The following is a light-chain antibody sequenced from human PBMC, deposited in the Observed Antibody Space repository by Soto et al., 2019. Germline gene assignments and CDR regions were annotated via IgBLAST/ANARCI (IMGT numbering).Light chain of an antibody. CDR2: KAS. Sequence: DIQMTQSPSTLSASVGDRVTITCRASQSISSWLAWYQQKPGKAPNLLIYKASSLATGVPSRFSGSGAGTEFTLTSSSLQPDDWATYYCQQYNSYLWTFGQGTKVEIK. V-gene: IGKV1-5*03. J-gene: IGKJ1*01. CDR1: QSISSW. CDR3: QQYNSYLWT.